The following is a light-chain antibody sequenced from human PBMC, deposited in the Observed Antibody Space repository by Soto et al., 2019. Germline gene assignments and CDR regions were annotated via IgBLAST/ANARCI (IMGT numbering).Light chain of an antibody. CDR1: QSISTY. Sequence: DIQMTQSPSSLSASVGDRVTITCRASQSISTYLNWYQQKPGKAPKLLIYGASRLQSGVPSRFRGSGSGTDFTLAIYSLQPEDVATYYCQQSYSLPQTFGQGTKVEIK. CDR2: GAS. CDR3: QQSYSLPQT. J-gene: IGKJ2*01. V-gene: IGKV1-39*01.